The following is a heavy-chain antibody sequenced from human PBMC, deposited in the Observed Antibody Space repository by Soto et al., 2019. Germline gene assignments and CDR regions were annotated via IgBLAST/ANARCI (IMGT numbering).Heavy chain of an antibody. CDR2: VYYSGSS. D-gene: IGHD2-15*01. V-gene: IGHV4-31*03. J-gene: IGHJ5*02. Sequence: SETLSLTCTVSGDSISGGASFWSWIRQPPGKGLEWIANVYYSGSSYYNPSLKSRLTISVDTTKNQFSLQLKSMTAADTAVYYCAKLSCTRSTCYFPGWFDPWGQGTLVTVPS. CDR3: AKLSCTRSTCYFPGWFDP. CDR1: GDSISGGASF.